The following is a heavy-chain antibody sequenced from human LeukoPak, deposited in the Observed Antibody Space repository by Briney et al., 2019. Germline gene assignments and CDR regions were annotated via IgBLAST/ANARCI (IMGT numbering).Heavy chain of an antibody. D-gene: IGHD1-7*01. CDR3: AKDGIGTTGYYYNGMDV. Sequence: PGRSLRLSCAASGFTFDDYAMHWVRQAPGKGLEWVSGISWNSGSIGYADSVKGRFTISRDNAKNSLYLQMNSLRAEDTALYSCAKDGIGTTGYYYNGMDVWGQGTTVTVSS. V-gene: IGHV3-9*01. CDR2: ISWNSGSI. CDR1: GFTFDDYA. J-gene: IGHJ6*02.